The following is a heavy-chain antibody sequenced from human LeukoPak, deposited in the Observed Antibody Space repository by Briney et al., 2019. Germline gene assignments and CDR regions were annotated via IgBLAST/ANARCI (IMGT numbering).Heavy chain of an antibody. J-gene: IGHJ6*02. Sequence: SETLSLTCAVYSGSFSGYYWSWIRQPPGKGLEWIGEINHSGSTNFNPSLQSRVTISLDTSKNQFSLKLSSVTAADTAVYYCARSPCSSTSCYYYYGMDVWGQGTTVTVSS. V-gene: IGHV4-34*01. CDR2: INHSGST. D-gene: IGHD2-2*01. CDR3: ARSPCSSTSCYYYYGMDV. CDR1: SGSFSGYY.